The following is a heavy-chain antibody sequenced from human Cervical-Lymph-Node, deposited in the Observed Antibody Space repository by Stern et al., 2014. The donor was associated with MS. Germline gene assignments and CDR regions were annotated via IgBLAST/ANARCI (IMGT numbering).Heavy chain of an antibody. CDR1: GFTFVDYA. CDR2: LSWNSGDT. Sequence: EVHLVESGGGLVQPGRSLRLSCAASGFTFVDYALHWVRQAPGKGPEWVSGLSWNSGDTGYADSVKGRFTISRDTATNSAYLELDSLRPEDTALYYCAKDLRDIVVPKRGYYYGMDVWGQGTAVTVSS. V-gene: IGHV3-9*01. D-gene: IGHD2-15*01. J-gene: IGHJ6*02. CDR3: AKDLRDIVVPKRGYYYGMDV.